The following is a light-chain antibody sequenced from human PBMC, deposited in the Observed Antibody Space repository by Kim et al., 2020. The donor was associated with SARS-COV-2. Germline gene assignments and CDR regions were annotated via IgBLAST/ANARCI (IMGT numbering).Light chain of an antibody. CDR2: DVT. CDR1: SSDVGGHNY. V-gene: IGLV2-11*01. CDR3: CSYAGNFRV. J-gene: IGLJ3*02. Sequence: QSALTQPRSVSGSPGQSVTISCTGTSSDVGGHNYVSWYQQHPGKAPKLMIYDVTKRPSGVPDRFSGSKSGNTASLTISGLQAEDEADYYCCSYAGNFRVFGGGTKLTVL.